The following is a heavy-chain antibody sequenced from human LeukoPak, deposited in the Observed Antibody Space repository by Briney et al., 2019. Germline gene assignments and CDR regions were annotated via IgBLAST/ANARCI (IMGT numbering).Heavy chain of an antibody. D-gene: IGHD5-18*01. CDR1: GCSISSGYY. Sequence: PSETLSLTCTVSGCSISSGYYWGWIRQPPGKGLEWIGSIYHSGSAYYNPSLKSRVTISVDTSKNQFSLKLSSVTAADTAVYYCARDTDTAEYYMDVWGKGTTVTVSS. J-gene: IGHJ6*03. CDR3: ARDTDTAEYYMDV. V-gene: IGHV4-38-2*02. CDR2: IYHSGSA.